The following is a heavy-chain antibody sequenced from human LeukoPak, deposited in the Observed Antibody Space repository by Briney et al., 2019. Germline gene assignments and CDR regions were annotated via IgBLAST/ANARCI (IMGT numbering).Heavy chain of an antibody. V-gene: IGHV3-23*01. CDR3: AKNGGSNWPAYYLDY. J-gene: IGHJ4*02. Sequence: GGSLRLSCAASGFTFSSYAMSWVRQAPGKGLEWVSAISGSGGSTYYADSVKGRFTISRDNSKNTLYLQMNSLRAEDTAVYSCAKNGGSNWPAYYLDYWGQGTLVTVSS. CDR1: GFTFSSYA. CDR2: ISGSGGST. D-gene: IGHD6-13*01.